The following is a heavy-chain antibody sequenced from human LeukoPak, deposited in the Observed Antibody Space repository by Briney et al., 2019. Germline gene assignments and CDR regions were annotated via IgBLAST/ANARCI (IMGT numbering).Heavy chain of an antibody. D-gene: IGHD6-6*01. CDR2: INTDGSST. CDR3: ARDRAARGDY. Sequence: GGCLRLSCAASGFTFSSYWMHWVLQAPGKGLVWVSRINTDGSSTSYADSVKGRFTISRDNAKNTLYLRMNSLRAEDTAVYYCARDRAARGDYWGQGTLVTVSS. V-gene: IGHV3-74*01. CDR1: GFTFSSYW. J-gene: IGHJ4*02.